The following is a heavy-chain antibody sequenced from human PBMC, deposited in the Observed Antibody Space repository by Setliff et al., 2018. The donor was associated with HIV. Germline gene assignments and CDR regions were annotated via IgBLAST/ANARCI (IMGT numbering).Heavy chain of an antibody. D-gene: IGHD5-12*01. CDR3: ARGAPRGRLRFPNWFDP. J-gene: IGHJ5*02. V-gene: IGHV4-39*07. CDR2: ISHSGIT. Sequence: SETLSLTCIVSGVSTISSSSSYYRGWIRQSPGKGLEWIGYISHSGITYYNPSLKSRVTISVDTSKNQCSLKLRSLTAADTAIYYCARGAPRGRLRFPNWFDPWGQGTLVTVSS. CDR1: GVSTISSSSSYY.